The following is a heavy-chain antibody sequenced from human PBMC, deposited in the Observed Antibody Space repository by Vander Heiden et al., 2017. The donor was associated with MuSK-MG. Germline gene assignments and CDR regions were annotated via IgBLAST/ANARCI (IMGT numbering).Heavy chain of an antibody. V-gene: IGHV3-21*01. D-gene: IGHD3-10*01. CDR2: ISSTSTYI. CDR1: GFTVSSHS. J-gene: IGHJ2*01. CDR3: TRGITMVRGVVISDWYFDL. Sequence: EVQLVESGGGLVKPGGSLRLPCEASGFTVSSHSMNWFSQAPGKGLEWVSSISSTSTYIYSADSLKGRFTISRDNAKNSLYLQMNSLRAEDTAIYYCTRGITMVRGVVISDWYFDLWGRGTLVTVSS.